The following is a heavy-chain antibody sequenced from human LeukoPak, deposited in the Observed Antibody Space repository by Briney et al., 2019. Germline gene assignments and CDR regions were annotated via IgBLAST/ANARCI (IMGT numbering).Heavy chain of an antibody. CDR2: IIPILGIA. CDR1: GGTFSNYA. Sequence: GASVKVSCKASGGTFSNYAISWVRQAPGQGLEWMGRIIPILGIANYAQKFQGRVTITADKSTSTAYIELSSLRSEDTAVYYCASWRRDIGAFDIWGQGTMVTVSS. D-gene: IGHD3-16*02. CDR3: ASWRRDIGAFDI. V-gene: IGHV1-69*04. J-gene: IGHJ3*02.